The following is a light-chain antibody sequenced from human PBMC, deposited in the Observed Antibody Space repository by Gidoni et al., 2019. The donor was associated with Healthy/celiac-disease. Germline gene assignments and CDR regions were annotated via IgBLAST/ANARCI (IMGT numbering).Light chain of an antibody. Sequence: SYELNQPPSVSVSPGQTASMTCSGDKLGDKYACWYQQKPGQSPVLVIYQDSKRPSGIPERFSGSNSGNTATLTISGTQAMDEADHYCQAWDSSTQVFGGGTKLTVL. J-gene: IGLJ3*02. CDR2: QDS. CDR1: KLGDKY. CDR3: QAWDSSTQV. V-gene: IGLV3-1*01.